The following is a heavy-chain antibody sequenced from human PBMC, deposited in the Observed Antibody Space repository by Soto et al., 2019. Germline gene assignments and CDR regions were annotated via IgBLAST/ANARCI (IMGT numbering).Heavy chain of an antibody. CDR2: IIPIIGVT. D-gene: IGHD3-16*01. Sequence: QVQLVQSGAEVKRPGSSVKVSCESSGDTFNSYVISWVRQAPGQGLEWMGGIIPIIGVTHYAQKFQGRVTISALSSTGTAYMEMTNSGFEDTALYYCARESLGAKGADHWGQGTLVTVSS. V-gene: IGHV1-69*17. CDR1: GDTFNSYV. CDR3: ARESLGAKGADH. J-gene: IGHJ4*02.